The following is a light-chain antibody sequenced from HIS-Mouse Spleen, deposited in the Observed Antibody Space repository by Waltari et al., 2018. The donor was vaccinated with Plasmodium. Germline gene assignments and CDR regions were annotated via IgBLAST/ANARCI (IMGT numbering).Light chain of an antibody. CDR2: EGS. Sequence: QSDLTQPASVSGSPGQSITISCTGTSSDVGCYNLVSWYQQHPGKAPKLMIYEGSKRPSGVSNRFSGSKSGNTASLTISGLQAEDEADYYCCSYAGSSTFVVFGGGTKLTVL. J-gene: IGLJ2*01. CDR3: CSYAGSSTFVV. V-gene: IGLV2-23*03. CDR1: SSDVGCYNL.